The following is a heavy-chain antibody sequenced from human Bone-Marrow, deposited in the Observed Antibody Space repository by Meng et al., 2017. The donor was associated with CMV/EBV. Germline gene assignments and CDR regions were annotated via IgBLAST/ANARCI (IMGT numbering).Heavy chain of an antibody. V-gene: IGHV3-48*03. J-gene: IGHJ4*02. D-gene: IGHD6-19*01. CDR2: ISSSGSTI. CDR3: AREDSSVWNRTFYFDF. Sequence: GESLKISCAASGFTFSSYEMNWVRQAPGKGLEWVSYISSSGSTIYYADSVKGRFTISRDNAKNSLYLQMNSLRAEDNAVYYCAREDSSVWNRTFYFDFWGQGALVTVSS. CDR1: GFTFSSYE.